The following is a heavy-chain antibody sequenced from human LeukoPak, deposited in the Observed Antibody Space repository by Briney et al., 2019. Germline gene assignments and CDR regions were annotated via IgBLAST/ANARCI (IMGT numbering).Heavy chain of an antibody. J-gene: IGHJ4*02. CDR2: IYTSGST. CDR1: GGSISSGSYY. Sequence: SETLSLTCTVSGGSISSGSYYWSWIRQPAGKGLEWIGRIYTSGSTNYNPSLKSRVTISVDTSKNQFSLKLSSVTAADTAVYYCARDSRNYFDYWGQGTLVTVSS. CDR3: ARDSRNYFDY. V-gene: IGHV4-61*02.